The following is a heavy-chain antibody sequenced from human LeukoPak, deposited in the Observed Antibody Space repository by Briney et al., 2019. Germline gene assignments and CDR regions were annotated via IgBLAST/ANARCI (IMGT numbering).Heavy chain of an antibody. Sequence: GGSLRLSCAASGFTFSRYSMNWVRQAPGKGLEWVSSISTSSSYIYYADSVKGRFTVSRENAKNLLYLQMNSLRAEDTAVYYCARDGYCSGGSCYSYGYFDYWGQGTLVTVSS. CDR2: ISTSSSYI. CDR1: GFTFSRYS. J-gene: IGHJ4*02. V-gene: IGHV3-21*01. D-gene: IGHD2-15*01. CDR3: ARDGYCSGGSCYSYGYFDY.